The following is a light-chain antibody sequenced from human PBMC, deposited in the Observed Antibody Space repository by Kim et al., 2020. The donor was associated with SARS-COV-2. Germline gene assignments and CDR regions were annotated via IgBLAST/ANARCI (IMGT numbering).Light chain of an antibody. CDR1: QSVGHSCGNNY. J-gene: IGKJ2*01. V-gene: IGKV2-30*02. CDR2: KVS. CDR3: MQGTHWLYT. Sequence: PASISRRARQSVGHSCGNNYLNWIQQRPGQSPRRLFYKVSNRDSGVPDRCRGSGSGPDLQLKSSRVEAEDVAVDYCMQGTHWLYTFGQGTNLEIK.